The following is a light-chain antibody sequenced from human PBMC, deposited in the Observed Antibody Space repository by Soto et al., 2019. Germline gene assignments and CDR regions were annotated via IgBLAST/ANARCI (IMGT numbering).Light chain of an antibody. CDR1: QSVSSY. Sequence: EIVLTQSPATLSLSPGERATLSCRASQSVSSYFAWYQQKPGQAPRLLIYDASNRATGIPARFSGSGSGTDFTLTISSLEPEDFAVYYCQQRSNWPPETFGQGTKVDIK. CDR2: DAS. J-gene: IGKJ1*01. CDR3: QQRSNWPPET. V-gene: IGKV3-11*01.